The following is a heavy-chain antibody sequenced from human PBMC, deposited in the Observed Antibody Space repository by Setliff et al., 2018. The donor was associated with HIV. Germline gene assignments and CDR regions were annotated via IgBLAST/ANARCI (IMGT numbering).Heavy chain of an antibody. V-gene: IGHV1-69*10. D-gene: IGHD1-20*01. Sequence: SVKVSCKASGGIVSINWVRQAPGQRLEWMGGIIPILGIPNYAQEFQGRVTITADKSTTTVYMELSSLGSEDTAVYYCARGQTTNNIKAEAFDIWGQGTLVTVSS. CDR3: ARGQTTNNIKAEAFDI. CDR2: IIPILGIP. J-gene: IGHJ3*02. CDR1: GGIVS.